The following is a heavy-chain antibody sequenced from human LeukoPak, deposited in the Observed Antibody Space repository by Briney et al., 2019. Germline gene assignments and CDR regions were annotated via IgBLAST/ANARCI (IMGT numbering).Heavy chain of an antibody. J-gene: IGHJ4*02. CDR1: GFTFSSYW. CDR2: IKQDGSEK. CDR3: AREAYNSVWGCYPDY. V-gene: IGHV3-7*01. Sequence: PGGSLRLSCAASGFTFSSYWMNWVRQAPGKGLEWVANIKQDGSEKYYVDSVKGRFTISRDNAKNSLYLQMTSLGAEDTAVYYCAREAYNSVWGCYPDYWGQGTLVTVSS. D-gene: IGHD3-16*01.